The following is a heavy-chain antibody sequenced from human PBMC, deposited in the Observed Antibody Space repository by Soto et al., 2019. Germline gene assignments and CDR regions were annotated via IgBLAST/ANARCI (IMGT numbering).Heavy chain of an antibody. CDR2: ISTHNGNT. V-gene: IGHV1-18*04. J-gene: IGHJ3*01. CDR3: AREGILGLFDAYDL. Sequence: ASVKVSCKASVFTSSGISWVRQAPGQRLEWMGWISTHNGNTIYAQKFQGRVIMTMDTSTTTVYMELRSLRPDDTAVYLCAREGILGLFDAYDLWGQGTMVTVS. CDR1: VFTSSG. D-gene: IGHD3-3*01.